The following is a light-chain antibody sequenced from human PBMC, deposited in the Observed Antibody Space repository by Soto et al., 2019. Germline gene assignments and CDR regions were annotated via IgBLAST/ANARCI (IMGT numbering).Light chain of an antibody. Sequence: EIVMTQSPATLSVSPGERATLSCRASQSVGGSLAWYQQRPGQAPRLLVYHTSNRATGIPDRFSASGSGTDFTLTISRLEPEDFAVYYCQQYSSSRTFGQGTKVDIK. CDR3: QQYSSSRT. CDR2: HTS. V-gene: IGKV3D-15*01. CDR1: QSVGGS. J-gene: IGKJ1*01.